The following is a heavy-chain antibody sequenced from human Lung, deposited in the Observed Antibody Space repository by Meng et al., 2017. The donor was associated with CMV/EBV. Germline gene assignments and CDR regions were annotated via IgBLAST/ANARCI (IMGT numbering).Heavy chain of an antibody. J-gene: IGHJ6*02. V-gene: IGHV4-39*01. CDR1: GGSISSSSYY. CDR3: ARLGYCSSTSCYPGNYYYGMDV. D-gene: IGHD2-2*01. CDR2: IYYSGST. Sequence: LRLSXTVSGGSISSSSYYWGWIRQPPGKGLEWIGSIYYSGSTYYNPSLKSRVTISVDTSKNQFSLKLSSVTAADTAVYYCARLGYCSSTSCYPGNYYYGMDVWGQGTTVTVSS.